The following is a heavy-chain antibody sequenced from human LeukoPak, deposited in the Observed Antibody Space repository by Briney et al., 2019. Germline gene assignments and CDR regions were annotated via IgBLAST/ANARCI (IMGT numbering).Heavy chain of an antibody. Sequence: KPSDTLSLTCTVSGGSISSSSYYWGWIRQPRGKGLEWMGSIYYSGSTYYNPSLKSRVTISVDTSKNQFSLKLSSVTAADTAVYYCARQSPHCSSTSCYDAFDIWGQGTMVTVSS. J-gene: IGHJ3*02. CDR3: ARQSPHCSSTSCYDAFDI. D-gene: IGHD2-2*01. V-gene: IGHV4-39*01. CDR1: GGSISSSSYY. CDR2: IYYSGST.